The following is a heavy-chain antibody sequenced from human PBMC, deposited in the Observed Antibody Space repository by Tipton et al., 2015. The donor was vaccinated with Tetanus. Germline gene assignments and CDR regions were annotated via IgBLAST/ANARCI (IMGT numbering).Heavy chain of an antibody. CDR1: GGSVSSGSYY. CDR3: ARDNRVPLRFGELLEFYYYYGMDV. V-gene: IGHV4-61*01. Sequence: TLSLTCTVSGGSVSSGSYYWSWIRQPPGKGLEWIGDIYYSGSTNYNPSLKSRVTISVDTSKNQFSLKLSSVTAADTAVYYCARDNRVPLRFGELLEFYYYYGMDVWGQGTTVTVSS. D-gene: IGHD3-10*01. J-gene: IGHJ6*02. CDR2: IYYSGST.